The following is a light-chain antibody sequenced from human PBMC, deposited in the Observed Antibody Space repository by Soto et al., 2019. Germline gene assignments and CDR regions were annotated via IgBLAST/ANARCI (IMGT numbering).Light chain of an antibody. J-gene: IGLJ2*01. CDR2: DVS. V-gene: IGLV2-14*03. CDR1: SSDVGGYNY. CDR3: SSYTSSSTVV. Sequence: QSVLTQPASVSGSPGQSITISCTGTSSDVGGYNYVSWYQQHPGKVPKLMIYDVSNRPSGVSNRFSGSKSGNTASLPISGLQAEHEADYYCSSYTSSSTVVFGGGTKLTVL.